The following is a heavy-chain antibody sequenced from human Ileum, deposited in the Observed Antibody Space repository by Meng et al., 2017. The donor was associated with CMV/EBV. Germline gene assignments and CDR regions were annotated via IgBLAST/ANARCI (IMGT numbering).Heavy chain of an antibody. CDR1: GGSISSGDYY. CDR2: IYYSGST. Sequence: GQLQGSGPGLVKPSQTLSLTSTVSGGSISSGDYYWSWIRQPSGKGLEWIGYIYYSGSTYYNPSLKSRVTISRDTSKSQFSLNLNSVTAADTAVYFCARAPITASRHNCFDSWGQGTLVTVSS. V-gene: IGHV4-30-4*08. CDR3: ARAPITASRHNCFDS. D-gene: IGHD1-20*01. J-gene: IGHJ5*01.